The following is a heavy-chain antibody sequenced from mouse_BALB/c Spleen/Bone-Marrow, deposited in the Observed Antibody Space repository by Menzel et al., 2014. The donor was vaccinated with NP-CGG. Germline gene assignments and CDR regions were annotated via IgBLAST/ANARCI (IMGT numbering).Heavy chain of an antibody. D-gene: IGHD1-1*01. CDR3: ARNHFGNNSLGY. Sequence: EVQLQESGPELEKPGASVKISCKASGYSFTGYNMNWVKQSDGRSLEWIGNIDPYYGGTSYNQKFRGKATLTVDKSSSTAYMQLTSLTSEDSAVYYCARNHFGNNSLGYWGQGTLVTVSA. CDR2: IDPYYGGT. J-gene: IGHJ3*01. V-gene: IGHV1S135*01. CDR1: GYSFTGYN.